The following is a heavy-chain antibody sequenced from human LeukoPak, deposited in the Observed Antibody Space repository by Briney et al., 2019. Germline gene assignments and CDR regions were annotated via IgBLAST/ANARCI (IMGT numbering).Heavy chain of an antibody. CDR3: AKVPYTYYYDSTGYSDYFDY. CDR1: GFTFSNAC. Sequence: GGSLRLSCAASGFTFSNACMSWVRQAPGKGLEWVGRIKSKTDGGPTDYGAPVKGRFTISRDNSKNTLYLQMNSLRAEDTAVYYCAKVPYTYYYDSTGYSDYFDYWGQGTLVTVSS. D-gene: IGHD3-22*01. V-gene: IGHV3-15*01. CDR2: IKSKTDGGPT. J-gene: IGHJ4*02.